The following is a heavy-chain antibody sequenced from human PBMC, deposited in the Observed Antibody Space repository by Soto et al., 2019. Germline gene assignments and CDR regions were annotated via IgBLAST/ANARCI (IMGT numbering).Heavy chain of an antibody. CDR1: GFTFSSYA. CDR3: AKPKYSYDYPLNH. D-gene: IGHD5-18*01. Sequence: EVQLLESGGGLVQPGGSLRLSCAASGFTFSSYAMSWVRQAPGKGLEWVSAISGSGGSTYYADSVKGRFTISRDNPKNTLYLQMNSLRAEDTAVYYCAKPKYSYDYPLNHWGQGTLVTVSS. V-gene: IGHV3-23*01. J-gene: IGHJ5*02. CDR2: ISGSGGST.